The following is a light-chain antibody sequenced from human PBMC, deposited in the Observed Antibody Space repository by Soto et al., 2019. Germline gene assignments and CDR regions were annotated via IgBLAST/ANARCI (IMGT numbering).Light chain of an antibody. CDR1: QSVSSSY. Sequence: EKGLTQSPGTLSLSPGERATLSCRASQSVSSSYLAWYQQKPGQAPRLLIYGASSRATGIPDRFSGSGSGTDFTRTISRLEPEDFAVYYCQLYGCPPLPFGPVSTGDIK. V-gene: IGKV3-20*01. CDR2: GAS. J-gene: IGKJ3*01. CDR3: QLYGCPPLP.